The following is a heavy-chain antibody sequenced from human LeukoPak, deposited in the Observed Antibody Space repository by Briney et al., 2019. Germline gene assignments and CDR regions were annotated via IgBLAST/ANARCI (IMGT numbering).Heavy chain of an antibody. CDR3: AKDTCAVTTCYFDY. CDR1: GFTFDDYA. CDR2: ISWDGGST. J-gene: IGHJ4*02. D-gene: IGHD4-17*01. Sequence: PGGSLRLSCAASGFTFDDYAMHWVRQAPGKGLEWVSLISWDGGSTYYADSVKGRFTISRDNGKNSLYLQMNSLRAEDTALYYCAKDTCAVTTCYFDYWGQGTLVTVSS. V-gene: IGHV3-43D*03.